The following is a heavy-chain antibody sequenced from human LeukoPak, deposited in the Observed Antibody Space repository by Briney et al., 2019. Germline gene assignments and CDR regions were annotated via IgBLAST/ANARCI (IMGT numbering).Heavy chain of an antibody. D-gene: IGHD4-11*01. Sequence: GGSLRLSCVASGFTFSDYAMNWVRQAPGKGLEWVSTFKTNYNQVYYAESVRGRFTISTDNSKNTAYLQMNSLRVEGTALYYCARSVPDYTRFDFWGQGALVTVSS. V-gene: IGHV3-23*05. J-gene: IGHJ4*02. CDR2: FKTNYNQV. CDR1: GFTFSDYA. CDR3: ARSVPDYTRFDF.